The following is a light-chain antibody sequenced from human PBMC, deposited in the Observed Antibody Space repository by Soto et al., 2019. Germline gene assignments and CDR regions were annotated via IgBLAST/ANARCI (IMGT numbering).Light chain of an antibody. V-gene: IGLV2-23*02. CDR3: CSYAGSSTFV. CDR2: EDN. CDR1: SSDVGSYNL. J-gene: IGLJ2*01. Sequence: QSALTQPASVSGSPGQSITISCTGTSSDVGSYNLVSWYQQHPGKAPKLMIYEDNKRPSGVSNRFSGSKSANTASLTISGLQAEDEADYYCCSYAGSSTFVFGGGTKVTVL.